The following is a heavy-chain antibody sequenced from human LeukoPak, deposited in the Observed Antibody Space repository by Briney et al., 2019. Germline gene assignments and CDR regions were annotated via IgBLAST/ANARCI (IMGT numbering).Heavy chain of an antibody. Sequence: SSETLSLTCTVSGGSISAIYWSWIRQPPGKGLEWIGYIYYSGSTNYNPSLKSRVTISVDTSKNQFSLKLSFVTAADTAVYYCATTPSAGQYYYYYLHMDGWGKGTTVTVSS. D-gene: IGHD6-13*01. CDR1: GGSISAIY. J-gene: IGHJ6*03. CDR2: IYYSGST. V-gene: IGHV4-59*01. CDR3: ATTPSAGQYYYYYLHMDG.